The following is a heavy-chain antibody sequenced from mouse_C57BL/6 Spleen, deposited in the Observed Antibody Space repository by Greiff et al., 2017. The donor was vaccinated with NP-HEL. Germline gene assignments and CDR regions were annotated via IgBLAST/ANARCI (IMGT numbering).Heavy chain of an antibody. J-gene: IGHJ4*01. CDR2: INPSTGGT. D-gene: IGHD3-3*01. CDR1: GYSFTGYY. Sequence: VQLQQSGPELVKPGASVKISCKASGYSFTGYYMNWVKQSPEKSLEWIGEINPSTGGTTYNQKFKAKATLTVDKSSSTAYMQLKSLTSEDTAVYYCARSGQLGAMDYWGQGTSVTVSS. CDR3: ARSGQLGAMDY. V-gene: IGHV1-42*01.